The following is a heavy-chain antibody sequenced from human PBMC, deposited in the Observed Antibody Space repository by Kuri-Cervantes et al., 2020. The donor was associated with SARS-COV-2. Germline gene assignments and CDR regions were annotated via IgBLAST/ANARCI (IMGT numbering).Heavy chain of an antibody. J-gene: IGHJ4*02. Sequence: GESLKISCAASGFPFSDYYMSWIRQAPGKGLEWVSYISSSSSYTNYADSVKGRFTISRDNAKNSLYLQMNSLRAEDTAVYYCARDLYYYDSSGYYDYWGQGTLVTVSS. CDR1: GFPFSDYY. V-gene: IGHV3-11*05. CDR2: ISSSSSYT. CDR3: ARDLYYYDSSGYYDY. D-gene: IGHD3-22*01.